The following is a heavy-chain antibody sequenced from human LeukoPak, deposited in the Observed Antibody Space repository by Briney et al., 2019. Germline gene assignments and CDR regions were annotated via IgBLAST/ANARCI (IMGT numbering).Heavy chain of an antibody. J-gene: IGHJ4*02. CDR3: VSFYETY. Sequence: GGSLRLSCAASGNYCMHWVRKAPGKGLVWVSHINGDGSWTTYADSVKGRFTISKDNAKNTVYLQMNNLRAEDTAVYYCVSFYETYWGRGTLVTVSS. CDR2: INGDGSWT. CDR1: GNYC. V-gene: IGHV3-74*01. D-gene: IGHD2-2*01.